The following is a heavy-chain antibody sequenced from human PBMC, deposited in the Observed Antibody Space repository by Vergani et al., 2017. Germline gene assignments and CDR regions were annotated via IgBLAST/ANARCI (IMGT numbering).Heavy chain of an antibody. CDR3: SRHLRQLARNDVFDI. CDR2: IYDSRNN. J-gene: IGHJ3*02. Sequence: QLQLQESGPRLVKPSETLSLTCSLSGMSISNNNYYWGWIRQPPGKGLEWIGSIYDSRNNNYSPSLKSRVSISVDTSQNHFTLNLTSVTASDTAVYYCSRHLRQLARNDVFDIWGHGTLVTVSS. D-gene: IGHD6-6*01. V-gene: IGHV4-39*01. CDR1: GMSISNNNYY.